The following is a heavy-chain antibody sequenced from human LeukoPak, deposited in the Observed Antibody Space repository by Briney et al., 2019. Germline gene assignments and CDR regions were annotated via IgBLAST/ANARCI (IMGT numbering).Heavy chain of an antibody. CDR1: GFTVSSNY. CDR2: IYSGGST. CDR3: ARTRDGYSPFDY. J-gene: IGHJ4*02. V-gene: IGHV3-53*01. D-gene: IGHD5-24*01. Sequence: GGSLRLSCAASGFTVSSNYMSWVRQAPGKGLEWVSVIYSGGSTYYADSVKGRFTISRDNSKNTLYLQMNSLRAEDTAVYYCARTRDGYSPFDYWGQGTLVTVSS.